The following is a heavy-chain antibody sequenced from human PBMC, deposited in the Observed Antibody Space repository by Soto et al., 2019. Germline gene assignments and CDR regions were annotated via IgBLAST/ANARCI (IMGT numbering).Heavy chain of an antibody. CDR3: GSDRRRATTDAFDF. Sequence: ASVKVSCKASGYTFTSYGISWVRQAPGQGLEWMGWISAYNGNTNYAQKLQGRVTMTTDTSTSTAYMELRSLRSDDTAVYYCGSDRRRATTDAFDFWGQGTLVTVSS. CDR1: GYTFTSYG. V-gene: IGHV1-18*01. CDR2: ISAYNGNT. J-gene: IGHJ4*01. D-gene: IGHD1-26*01.